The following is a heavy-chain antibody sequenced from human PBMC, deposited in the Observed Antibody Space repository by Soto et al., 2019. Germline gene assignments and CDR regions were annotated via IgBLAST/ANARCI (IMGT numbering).Heavy chain of an antibody. CDR1: SGSITTSVL. J-gene: IGHJ4*02. V-gene: IGHV4-4*02. Sequence: VQLKESGPGLVRPSGTLSLTCDVSSGSITTSVLWTWVRQFPGKGLVWIGEIAHDGHTNYNPSLSGRVTMSVNLSNSQFSLNVASVTAADTAVYFCVGGRDYDYWGQGTLVTVSS. D-gene: IGHD1-26*01. CDR2: IAHDGHT. CDR3: VGGRDYDY.